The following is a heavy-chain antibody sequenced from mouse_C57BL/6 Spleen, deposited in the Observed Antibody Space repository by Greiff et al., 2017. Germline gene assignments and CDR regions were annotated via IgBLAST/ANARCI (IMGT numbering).Heavy chain of an antibody. V-gene: IGHV1-4*01. J-gene: IGHJ1*03. Sequence: QVQLQQSGAELARPGASVKMSCKASGYTFTSYTMHWVKQRPGQGLEWIGYINPSSGYTKYNQKFKDKATLTADKSSSTAYMQLSSLTSEDSAVYYCARSLTADDENWYFDVWGTGTTVTGSS. CDR2: INPSSGYT. CDR1: GYTFTSYT. CDR3: ARSLTADDENWYFDV. D-gene: IGHD1-1*01.